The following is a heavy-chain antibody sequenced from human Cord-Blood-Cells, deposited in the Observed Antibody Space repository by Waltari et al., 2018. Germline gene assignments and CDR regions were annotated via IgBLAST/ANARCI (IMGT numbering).Heavy chain of an antibody. J-gene: IGHJ3*02. CDR1: GSTFTSYD. CDR3: ARESRERGAFDI. Sequence: QVQLVQSGAAVKTPGASVKVSCKASGSTFTSYDINWVRQATVQGLEWMGWMNPNSGNTGYAQKFQGRVTITRNTSISTAYMELSSLRSEDTAVYYCARESRERGAFDIWGQGTMVTVSS. V-gene: IGHV1-8*03. CDR2: MNPNSGNT. D-gene: IGHD1-26*01.